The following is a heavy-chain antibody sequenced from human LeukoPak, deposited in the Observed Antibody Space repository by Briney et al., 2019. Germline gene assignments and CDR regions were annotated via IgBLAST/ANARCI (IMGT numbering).Heavy chain of an antibody. V-gene: IGHV3-23*01. Sequence: GGSLRLSCAASRFTFSTYAMNWVRQAPGKGLEWVAAISGNGDSTEYADSVKGRFTISRDNSKSTLYLQMSSLRAEDTAVYYCAKDRGYSSSSGVDHWGQGTLVTVSS. CDR3: AKDRGYSSSSGVDH. J-gene: IGHJ4*02. CDR1: RFTFSTYA. D-gene: IGHD6-6*01. CDR2: ISGNGDST.